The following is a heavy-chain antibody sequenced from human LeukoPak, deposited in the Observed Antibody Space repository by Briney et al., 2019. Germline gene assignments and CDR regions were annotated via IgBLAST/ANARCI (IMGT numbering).Heavy chain of an antibody. CDR1: GWRFRRYA. CDR2: ISGSGCST. J-gene: IGHJ4*02. V-gene: IGHV3-23*01. Sequence: GWALTVSCVACGWRFRRYALSWVGQAPGKGLEGVAAISGSGCSTDYVDSVKGRFTISIDNSNKTLYLQMNGLRAEDTAVYYCAKGVRYYDSSGYYYFDYWGQGTLVTVSS. CDR3: AKGVRYYDSSGYYYFDY. D-gene: IGHD3-22*01.